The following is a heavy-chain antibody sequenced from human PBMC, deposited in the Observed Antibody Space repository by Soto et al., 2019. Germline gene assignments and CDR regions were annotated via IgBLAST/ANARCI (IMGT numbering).Heavy chain of an antibody. CDR2: INPYNGNT. CDR1: GYIFTSYG. V-gene: IGHV1-18*04. Sequence: QVQLVQSGAEERKSGASVKVACKASGYIFTSYGISWVRQAPGQGLEWMGWINPYNGNTNYAQKFQGRVTMTTDTSTSTAYMELRNLRSDDTAMYYCGKTYYSDSRGPGDIDPWGQGTLVTVSS. J-gene: IGHJ5*02. D-gene: IGHD3-22*01. CDR3: GKTYYSDSRGPGDIDP.